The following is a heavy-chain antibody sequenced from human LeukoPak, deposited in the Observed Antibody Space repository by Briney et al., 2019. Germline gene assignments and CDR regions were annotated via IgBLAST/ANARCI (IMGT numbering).Heavy chain of an antibody. CDR1: GGSISSSSYY. J-gene: IGHJ4*02. CDR2: IYYSGST. CDR3: ARRDGYNYYFDY. D-gene: IGHD5-24*01. V-gene: IGHV4-39*01. Sequence: SETLSLTCTVSGGSISSSSYYWGWIRQPPGKGLEWIGSIYYSGSTYYNPSLKSRVTISVDTSKNQFSLKLSSVTAADTAVYYCARRDGYNYYFDYRGQGTLVTVSS.